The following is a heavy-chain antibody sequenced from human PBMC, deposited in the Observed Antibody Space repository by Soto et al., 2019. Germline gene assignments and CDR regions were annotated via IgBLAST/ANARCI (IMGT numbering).Heavy chain of an antibody. CDR1: GFTFSSYG. CDR3: AKRQQLAYYYYGMDV. J-gene: IGHJ6*02. CDR2: ISYDGSNK. Sequence: GGSLRLSCAASGFTFSSYGMHWVRQAPGKGLEWVAVISYDGSNKYYADSVKGRFTISRDNSKNTLYLQMNSLRAEDTAVYYCAKRQQLAYYYYGMDVWGQGTTVTVSS. D-gene: IGHD6-13*01. V-gene: IGHV3-30*18.